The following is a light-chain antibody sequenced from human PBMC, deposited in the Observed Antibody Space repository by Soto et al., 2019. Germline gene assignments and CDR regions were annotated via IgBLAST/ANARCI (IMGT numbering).Light chain of an antibody. CDR1: QSISSW. J-gene: IGKJ1*01. V-gene: IGKV1-5*03. CDR2: MAS. Sequence: DIQMTQSPSTLSASVGDRVTITCRASQSISSWLAWYQQEPGKAPNLLIYMASTLASGVPSRFSGSGSGTEFTLTISSLQPDDFATYYCQHYNGYSWTFGQGTKV. CDR3: QHYNGYSWT.